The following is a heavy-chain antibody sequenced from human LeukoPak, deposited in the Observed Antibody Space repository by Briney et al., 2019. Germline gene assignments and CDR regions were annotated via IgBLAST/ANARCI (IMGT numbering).Heavy chain of an antibody. D-gene: IGHD6-13*01. CDR1: GGTFSSYA. J-gene: IGHJ4*02. Sequence: SVKVSCKASGGTFSSYAISWVRQAPGQGLEWMGGIIPIFGTANYAQKFQGRVTITADESTSTAYMELSSLRSEDTAVYYCASRSPGYSSSWYDLTAYWGQGTLVTVSS. CDR2: IIPIFGTA. CDR3: ASRSPGYSSSWYDLTAY. V-gene: IGHV1-69*13.